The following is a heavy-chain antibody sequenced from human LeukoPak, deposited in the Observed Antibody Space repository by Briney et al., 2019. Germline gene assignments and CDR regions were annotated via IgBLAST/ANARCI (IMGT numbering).Heavy chain of an antibody. Sequence: PGGSLRLSCAASGFTFNNYAMSWVRQAPGKGLEWVSAISGSDAGTYYADSVKGRFTISRDKSKNTLHLQMKSLRAEDTAVYYCARDADGYNDWGQGTLVTVSS. V-gene: IGHV3-23*01. CDR2: ISGSDAGT. D-gene: IGHD5-24*01. CDR1: GFTFNNYA. CDR3: ARDADGYND. J-gene: IGHJ4*02.